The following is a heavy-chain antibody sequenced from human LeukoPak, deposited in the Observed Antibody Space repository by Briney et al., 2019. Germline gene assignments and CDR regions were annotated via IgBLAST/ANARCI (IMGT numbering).Heavy chain of an antibody. D-gene: IGHD3-10*01. Sequence: GASVKVSCKASGYTSTDYYIHWVRQAPGQGLEWMGWINPNSGGTNYAQKFQGRVTMTRDTSISTAYMELSRLRSDDTAVYYCARVTYYYGSGRKAPYNWFDPWGQGTLVTVSS. CDR1: GYTSTDYY. J-gene: IGHJ5*02. CDR2: INPNSGGT. V-gene: IGHV1-2*02. CDR3: ARVTYYYGSGRKAPYNWFDP.